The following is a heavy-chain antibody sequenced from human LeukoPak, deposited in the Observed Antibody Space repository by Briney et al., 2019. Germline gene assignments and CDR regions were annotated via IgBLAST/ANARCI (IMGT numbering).Heavy chain of an antibody. J-gene: IGHJ4*02. D-gene: IGHD3-22*01. V-gene: IGHV1-2*02. CDR2: INPNSGGT. Sequence: ASVRVSCKASGYTFTGYYMHWVRQAPGQGLEWMGWINPNSGGTNYAQKFQGRVTMTRDTSISTAYMVLSRLRSDDTAVYYCARGSHYYDSSGYYYVEDYWGQGTLVTVSS. CDR3: ARGSHYYDSSGYYYVEDY. CDR1: GYTFTGYY.